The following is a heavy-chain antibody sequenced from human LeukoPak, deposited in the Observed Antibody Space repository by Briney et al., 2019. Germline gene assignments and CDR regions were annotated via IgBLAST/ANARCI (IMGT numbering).Heavy chain of an antibody. V-gene: IGHV4-38-2*02. CDR2: IYHSGST. Sequence: SETLSLTCTVSGYSISSGYYWGWIRQPPGKGLEWIGSIYHSGSTYYNPSLKSRVTISVDTSKNQFSLKLSSVTAADTAVYYCARGRYDILTGYFYYYYYMDVWGKGTTVTISS. CDR1: GYSISSGYY. CDR3: ARGRYDILTGYFYYYYYMDV. J-gene: IGHJ6*03. D-gene: IGHD3-9*01.